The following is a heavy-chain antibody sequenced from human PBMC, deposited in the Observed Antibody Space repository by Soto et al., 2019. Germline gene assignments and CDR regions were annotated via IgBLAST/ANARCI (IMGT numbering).Heavy chain of an antibody. V-gene: IGHV3-30*18. CDR1: GFSFISYD. J-gene: IGHJ3*02. CDR3: AKGVPSPTQHAFDI. CDR2: ISYDGSDK. Sequence: QVHLVESGGGVVQPGRSLRLSCAASGFSFISYDVHLVRQAPGKGLEWVAMISYDGSDKYFSDSVKGRLTISRDNSKNTVSLEMNSLRTKDTAAYYCAKGVPSPTQHAFDIWGQWTMVTVSS.